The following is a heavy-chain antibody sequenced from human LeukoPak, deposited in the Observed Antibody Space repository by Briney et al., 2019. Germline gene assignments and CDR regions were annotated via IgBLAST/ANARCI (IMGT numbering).Heavy chain of an antibody. CDR2: IYYSGST. J-gene: IGHJ3*02. V-gene: IGHV4-59*01. CDR3: ARDKGVFPPNDAFDI. Sequence: PSETLSLTCTVSGGSISSYYWSWIWQPPGKGLEWIGYIYYSGSTNYNPSLKSRVTISVDTSENQFSLKLRSVTAADTAVYYCARDKGVFPPNDAFDIWGQGTMVTVSS. D-gene: IGHD3-10*01. CDR1: GGSISSYY.